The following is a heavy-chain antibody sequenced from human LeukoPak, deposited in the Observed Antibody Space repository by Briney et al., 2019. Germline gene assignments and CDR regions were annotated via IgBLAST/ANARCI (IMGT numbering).Heavy chain of an antibody. Sequence: GSLRLSCAASGFTFSDYYMSCIRQAPGKGLECTSYASSSSSPMNYADSVKGRFTISKDNAKNTLYLQMISLRAEDTAMYYCARTGFDLWSGYYGARYFFDYWGQGTLVTVSS. CDR3: ARTGFDLWSGYYGARYFFDY. CDR1: GFTFSDYY. D-gene: IGHD3-3*01. V-gene: IGHV3-11*01. J-gene: IGHJ4*02. CDR2: ASSSSSPM.